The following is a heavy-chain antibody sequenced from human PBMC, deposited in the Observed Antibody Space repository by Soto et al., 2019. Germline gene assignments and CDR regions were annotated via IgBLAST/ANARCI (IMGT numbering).Heavy chain of an antibody. J-gene: IGHJ5*02. V-gene: IGHV1-3*01. D-gene: IGHD4-17*01. CDR2: INAGNGNT. CDR3: ARDYGDYNWFDP. CDR1: GYTFTGYA. Sequence: GASVKVSCKASGYTFTGYAMHWVRQAPGQRLEWMGWINAGNGNTKYSQKFQGRVTITRDTSASTAYMELSSLRSEDTAVYYCARDYGDYNWFDPWGQGTLVTVSS.